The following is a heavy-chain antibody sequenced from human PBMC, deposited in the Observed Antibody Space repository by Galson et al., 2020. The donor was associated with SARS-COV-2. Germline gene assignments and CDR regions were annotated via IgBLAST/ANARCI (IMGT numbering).Heavy chain of an antibody. D-gene: IGHD6-19*01. Sequence: ASETLSLTCSVSGDSVTSGGYYWSWVRQHPGKGLEWIGYIYYSGTTYYNTSLQSRLTISVDTSKNQFSLKMTSLTAADTAVYYCARVAAVGKGAFDIWGQGTMVTVSS. CDR3: ARVAAVGKGAFDI. J-gene: IGHJ3*02. CDR1: GDSVTSGGYY. CDR2: IYYSGTT. V-gene: IGHV4-31*03.